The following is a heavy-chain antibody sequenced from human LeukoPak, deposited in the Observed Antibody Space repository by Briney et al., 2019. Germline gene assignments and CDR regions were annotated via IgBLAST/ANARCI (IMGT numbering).Heavy chain of an antibody. J-gene: IGHJ3*01. CDR3: ARAYSTSWYDAFDL. CDR2: IKEDGSEK. V-gene: IGHV3-7*01. Sequence: GGSLRLSCAASGFTFSDYWMSWVRQAPGKGLEWVANIKEDGSEKYYVDSVKGRFTISRDNGKNSLYLQMNSLRAEDTAVYYCARAYSTSWYDAFDLWGQGTMVTVSS. CDR1: GFTFSDYW. D-gene: IGHD6-13*01.